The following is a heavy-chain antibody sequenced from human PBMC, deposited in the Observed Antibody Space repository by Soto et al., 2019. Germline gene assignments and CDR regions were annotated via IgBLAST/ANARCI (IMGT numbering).Heavy chain of an antibody. V-gene: IGHV4-34*01. D-gene: IGHD1-7*01. CDR3: ARLVGTTRHFDY. CDR1: GGSFSGYY. Sequence: SETLSLTCAVYGGSFSGYYWSCIRQPPWKGLEWIGEINHSGSTNYNPSLKSRVTISVDTSKNQFSLKLSSVTAADTAVYYCARLVGTTRHFDYWGQGTLVTVSS. J-gene: IGHJ4*02. CDR2: INHSGST.